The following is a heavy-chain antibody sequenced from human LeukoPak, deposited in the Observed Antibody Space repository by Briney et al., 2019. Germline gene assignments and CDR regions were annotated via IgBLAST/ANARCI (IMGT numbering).Heavy chain of an antibody. V-gene: IGHV3-30*18. CDR3: AKDDYYDTSGYRD. Sequence: GGSLRLSCAASGLTFSSYGMHWVRQAPGKGLEWVAVISYDVGKKYYADSVKGRFTISRDNSKNTLYLQMNSLRAEDTAVYYCAKDDYYDTSGYRDWGQGTLVTVSS. CDR2: ISYDVGKK. J-gene: IGHJ4*02. CDR1: GLTFSSYG. D-gene: IGHD3-22*01.